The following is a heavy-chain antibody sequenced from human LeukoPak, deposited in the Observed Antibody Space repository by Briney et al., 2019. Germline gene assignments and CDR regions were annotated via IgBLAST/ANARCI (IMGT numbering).Heavy chain of an antibody. V-gene: IGHV1-8*01. D-gene: IGHD6-19*01. CDR1: GYTFTSYD. Sequence: ASVKVSCKASGYTFTSYDINWVRQATGQGLEWMGWMNPNSGNTGYAQKFQGRVTMTRNTSISTAYMELSSLRSEDTAVYYCARRRSGWYEYSWFDPWGQGTLVTVSS. CDR3: ARRRSGWYEYSWFDP. CDR2: MNPNSGNT. J-gene: IGHJ5*02.